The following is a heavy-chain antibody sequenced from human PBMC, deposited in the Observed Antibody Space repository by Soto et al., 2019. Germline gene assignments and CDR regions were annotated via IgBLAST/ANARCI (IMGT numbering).Heavy chain of an antibody. D-gene: IGHD6-19*01. CDR1: GFTFSTYA. V-gene: IGHV3-23*01. Sequence: EVQLLESGGGLVQPGGSLRLSCAASGFTFSTYAMSWVLQAPGKGLEWVATSRGSGGNTRYAYSVKGLLTTARDTSENPVYVQMNSLRAEETAVYYWARVKAQILSSGCSGGDDIWSHGTMVTVSS. CDR3: ARVKAQILSSGCSGGDDI. CDR2: SRGSGGNT. J-gene: IGHJ3*02.